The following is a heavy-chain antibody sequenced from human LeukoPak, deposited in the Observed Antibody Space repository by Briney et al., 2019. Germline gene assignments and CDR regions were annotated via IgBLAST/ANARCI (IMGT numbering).Heavy chain of an antibody. V-gene: IGHV4-59*01. CDR1: GGSFSGYY. D-gene: IGHD2-21*02. CDR2: IYYSGST. Sequence: SETLSLTCAVYGGSFSGYYWSWIRQPPGKGLEWIGYIYYSGSTNYNPSLKSRVTISVDTSKNQFSLKLSSVTAADTAVYYCARAKGGDADRYYYYYYGMDVWGQGTTVTVSS. J-gene: IGHJ6*02. CDR3: ARAKGGDADRYYYYYYGMDV.